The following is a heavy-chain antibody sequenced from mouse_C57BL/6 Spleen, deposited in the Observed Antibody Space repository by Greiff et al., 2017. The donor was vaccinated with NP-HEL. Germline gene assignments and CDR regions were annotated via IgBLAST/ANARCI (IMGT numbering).Heavy chain of an antibody. CDR2: IDPSDSYT. V-gene: IGHV1-69*01. CDR1: GYTFTSYW. Sequence: VQLQQPGAELVKPGASVKMSCKASGYTFTSYWMHWVKQRPGQGLEWIGEIDPSDSYTNYNQKFKGKSTLTVDKSSSTAYMQLSSLTSEDSAVYYCARSRTTVVAFDYWGQGTTLTVSS. D-gene: IGHD1-1*01. CDR3: ARSRTTVVAFDY. J-gene: IGHJ2*01.